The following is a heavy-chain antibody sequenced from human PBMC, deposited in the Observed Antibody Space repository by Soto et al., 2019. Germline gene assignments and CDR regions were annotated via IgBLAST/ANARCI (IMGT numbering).Heavy chain of an antibody. Sequence: QVQLVQSGAEVKKPGSSVKVSCKASGGTFSSYTISWVRQAPGQGLEWMGRIIPILGIANYAQKFQGRVTITADKSTSTAYMELSSLRSEDTAVYYCARDFGPTTVANHYFDYWGQGTLVTGSS. CDR1: GGTFSSYT. V-gene: IGHV1-69*08. J-gene: IGHJ4*02. CDR3: ARDFGPTTVANHYFDY. D-gene: IGHD4-17*01. CDR2: IIPILGIA.